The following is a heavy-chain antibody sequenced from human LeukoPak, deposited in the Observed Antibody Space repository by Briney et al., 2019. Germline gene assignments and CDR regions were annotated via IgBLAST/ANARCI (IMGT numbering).Heavy chain of an antibody. D-gene: IGHD2-2*01. V-gene: IGHV1-69*13. CDR3: ARGGDIVVVPAGESDYYYYGMDV. Sequence: SVKVSCKASGYSFTGYYMHWVRQAPGQGLEWMGGIIPIFGTANYAQKFQGRVTITADESTSTAYMELSSLRSEDTAVYYCARGGDIVVVPAGESDYYYYGMDVWGKGTTVTVSS. J-gene: IGHJ6*04. CDR2: IIPIFGTA. CDR1: GYSFTGYY.